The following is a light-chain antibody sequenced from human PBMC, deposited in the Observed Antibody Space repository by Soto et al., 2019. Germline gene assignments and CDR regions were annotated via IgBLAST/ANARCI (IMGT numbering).Light chain of an antibody. CDR2: EVS. CDR3: CSYAITNRVL. CDR1: SSDVGSYNL. V-gene: IGLV2-23*02. J-gene: IGLJ3*02. Sequence: QSALTQPASVSGSPGQSITISCTGTSSDVGSYNLVSWYQQHPGKAPKLIIYEVSKRPSGVSNRFSGSKSGNTASLTISGLDAEEEADYYCCSYAITNRVLFGGGTQLTVL.